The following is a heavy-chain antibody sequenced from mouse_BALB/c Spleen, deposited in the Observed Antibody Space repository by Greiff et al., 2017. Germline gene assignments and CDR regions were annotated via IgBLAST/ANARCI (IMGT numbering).Heavy chain of an antibody. Sequence: DVQLVESGGGLVKPGGSLKISCAASGFTFSSYTMSWVRQTPEKRLEWVATISSGGSYTYYPDSVTGRFTSSRDNAKNTLYLQMSSLKSEDTAMYYCTRDRDYGNYVDYWGQGTTLTVSS. CDR2: ISSGGSYT. CDR1: GFTFSSYT. V-gene: IGHV5-6-4*01. D-gene: IGHD2-1*01. CDR3: TRDRDYGNYVDY. J-gene: IGHJ2*01.